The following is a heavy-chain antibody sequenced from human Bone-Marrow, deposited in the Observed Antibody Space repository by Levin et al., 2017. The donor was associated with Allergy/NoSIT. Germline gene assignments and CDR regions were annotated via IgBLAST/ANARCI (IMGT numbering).Heavy chain of an antibody. V-gene: IGHV3-9*01. CDR3: AKDLGTISDVLNTPFDY. D-gene: IGHD1-1*01. CDR2: INGKSGGI. CDR1: GFRFEDFV. J-gene: IGHJ4*02. Sequence: PGESLKISCVASGFRFEDFVMHWVRQAPGKGLEWVSCINGKSGGIGYADSVKGRFTVSRDNARNSLYLEMDSLRPDDTGFYYCAKDLGTISDVLNTPFDYWGLGTLVTVSS.